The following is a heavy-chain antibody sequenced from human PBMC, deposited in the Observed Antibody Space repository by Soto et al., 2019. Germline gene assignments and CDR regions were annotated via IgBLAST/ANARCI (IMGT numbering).Heavy chain of an antibody. CDR3: ARGGNAEGYDYVWGSYRYSGFDY. V-gene: IGHV4-30-4*01. Sequence: SETLSLTCTVSGGSISSGDYYWSWIRQPPGKGLEWIGYIYYSGSTYYNPSLKSRVTISVDTSKNQFSLKLSSVTAADTAVYYCARGGNAEGYDYVWGSYRYSGFDYWGQGTLVTVSS. CDR1: GGSISSGDYY. CDR2: IYYSGST. D-gene: IGHD3-16*02. J-gene: IGHJ4*02.